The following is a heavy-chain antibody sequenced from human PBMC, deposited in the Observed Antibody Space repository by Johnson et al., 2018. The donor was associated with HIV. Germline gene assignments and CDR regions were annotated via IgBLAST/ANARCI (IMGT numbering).Heavy chain of an antibody. CDR3: ARKGDAFDI. J-gene: IGHJ3*02. CDR1: GFTLSHYW. Sequence: VLLVESGGGLVQPGGSLRLSCVPSGFTLSHYWMSWVRQSPGKGLEWVANINQDGSESYYVDSVKGRFTISRDNAKKSLYLQMSSLRGEETAIYYCARKGDAFDIWGQGTKVTVSA. CDR2: INQDGSES. V-gene: IGHV3-7*05.